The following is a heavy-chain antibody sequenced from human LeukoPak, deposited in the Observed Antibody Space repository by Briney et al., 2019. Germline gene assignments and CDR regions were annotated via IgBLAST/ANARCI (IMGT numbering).Heavy chain of an antibody. CDR3: ARGRGKYSSLDY. CDR2: INPTSGGT. V-gene: IGHV1-2*02. D-gene: IGHD5-18*01. CDR1: GYTFTGYY. J-gene: IGHJ4*02. Sequence: GASVKVSCKPSGYTFTGYYIHWVRQAPSQGLEWMGWINPTSGGTNYAPKFQGRVTMTRNTSINTAYMELSSLRSEDTAVYYCARGRGKYSSLDYWGQGTLVTVSS.